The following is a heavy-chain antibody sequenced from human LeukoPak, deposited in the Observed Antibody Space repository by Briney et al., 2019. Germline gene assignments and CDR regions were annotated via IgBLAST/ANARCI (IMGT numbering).Heavy chain of an antibody. CDR3: ARKTDHQTGGDY. CDR1: GFSVSRNY. CDR2: IYSGGST. Sequence: GGSLRLSCAASGFSVSRNYMTWVRQAPGEGLEWVSLIYSGGSTSYADSVKGRFTISRDNSKNTLYLQMNSLRAEDTAVYYCARKTDHQTGGDYWGQGTLVIVSS. D-gene: IGHD1-1*01. J-gene: IGHJ4*02. V-gene: IGHV3-66*01.